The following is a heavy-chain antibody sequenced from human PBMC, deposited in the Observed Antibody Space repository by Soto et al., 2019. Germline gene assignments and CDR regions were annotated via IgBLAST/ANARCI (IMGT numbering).Heavy chain of an antibody. CDR3: ARPKYSTSPPDYYFDY. CDR1: GYSFTSYW. D-gene: IGHD6-6*01. Sequence: PGESLKISCKGSGYSFTSYWIGWVRQMPGKGLEWMGIIYPGDSDTRYSPSFQGQVTISADKSISTAYLQWSSLKASDTAMYYCARPKYSTSPPDYYFDYWGQGTLVTVSS. J-gene: IGHJ4*02. V-gene: IGHV5-51*01. CDR2: IYPGDSDT.